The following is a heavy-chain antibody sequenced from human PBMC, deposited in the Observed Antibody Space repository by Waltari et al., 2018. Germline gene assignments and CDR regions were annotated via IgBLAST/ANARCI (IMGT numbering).Heavy chain of an antibody. D-gene: IGHD3-10*01. CDR3: AKYGKTLMLYNYYFMDV. CDR1: GFIFSNYA. J-gene: IGHJ6*03. Sequence: QLLESGGGLVQPGGSLRLSCTASGFIFSNYAMNWVRQTPGKGLEWLSSISGSGGATYSADSVKGRFTISRDNSKNTLYLQMNNLRAEDTAVYFCAKYGKTLMLYNYYFMDVWGRGTTVTVSS. CDR2: ISGSGGAT. V-gene: IGHV3-23*01.